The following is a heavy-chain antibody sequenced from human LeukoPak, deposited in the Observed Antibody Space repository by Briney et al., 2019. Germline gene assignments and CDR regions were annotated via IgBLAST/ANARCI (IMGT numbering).Heavy chain of an antibody. V-gene: IGHV1-18*01. J-gene: IGHJ4*02. Sequence: GAAVKVSCKASGYTFTNYGISWVRQAPGQWLEWMGWISAYTGNTNYAQNFQGRVTMTTDTSTSTAFMELRSLRSDDTAVYYCARSGVGYFYDNTGYYPLDYWGQETLVTVSS. CDR2: ISAYTGNT. CDR3: ARSGVGYFYDNTGYYPLDY. CDR1: GYTFTNYG. D-gene: IGHD3-22*01.